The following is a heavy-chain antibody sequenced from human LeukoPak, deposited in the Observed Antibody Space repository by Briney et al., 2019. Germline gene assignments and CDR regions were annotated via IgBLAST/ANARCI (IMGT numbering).Heavy chain of an antibody. J-gene: IGHJ3*02. CDR2: IYYNGNT. CDR1: GVSISSSY. V-gene: IGHV4-59*01. Sequence: SETLSLTCTVSGVSISSSYWSWIRQPPGKRLERIGYIYYNGNTNSNPSLKSRVTISADTSKNQFSLKLSSVTAADTAVYYCVRGNYDNRGYSNAFDIWGQGAMVTVSS. CDR3: VRGNYDNRGYSNAFDI. D-gene: IGHD3-22*01.